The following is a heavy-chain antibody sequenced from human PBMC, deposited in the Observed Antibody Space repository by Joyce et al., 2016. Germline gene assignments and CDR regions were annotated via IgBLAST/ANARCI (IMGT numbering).Heavy chain of an antibody. CDR1: GFTFSIYV. Sequence: QVQLVESGGGVVQPGRSLRLSCAASGFTFSIYVMYWVRQAPGKGLEWVAVLSFDGSSKYYADAVKGRFTISRDNSKNTLYLQMNSLRAEDTAVYYCARELASPHAYWGQGTLVTVSS. D-gene: IGHD3-3*02. CDR3: ARELASPHAY. J-gene: IGHJ4*02. CDR2: LSFDGSSK. V-gene: IGHV3-30*04.